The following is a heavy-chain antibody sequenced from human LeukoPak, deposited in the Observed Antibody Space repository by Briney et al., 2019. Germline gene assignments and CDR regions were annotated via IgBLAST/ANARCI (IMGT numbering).Heavy chain of an antibody. Sequence: SQTLSLTCVVSGGSFSSGGYSWSWIRQPPGKGLEWIGYIYHSGSTYCNPSLKSRVTISLDKSKNQFSLRLTSVTAADTAVYYCARERNGMDVWGQGTTVTVSS. CDR3: ARERNGMDV. V-gene: IGHV4-30-2*01. CDR1: GGSFSSGGYS. J-gene: IGHJ6*02. CDR2: IYHSGST.